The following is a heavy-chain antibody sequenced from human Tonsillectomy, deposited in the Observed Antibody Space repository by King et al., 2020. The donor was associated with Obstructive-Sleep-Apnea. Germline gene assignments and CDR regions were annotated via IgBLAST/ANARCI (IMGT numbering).Heavy chain of an antibody. Sequence: VQLVESGGGLVQPGGSLRLSCAASGFAVSSYSMNWVRQAPGKGLEWVSYMSATATYYADSVRGRFTISRDDAKNSLFLQMSSLRAEDTALYYCASGPRWLRSFDYWGQGSLVTVSS. CDR2: MSATAT. V-gene: IGHV3-48*04. D-gene: IGHD5-24*01. J-gene: IGHJ4*02. CDR1: GFAVSSYS. CDR3: ASGPRWLRSFDY.